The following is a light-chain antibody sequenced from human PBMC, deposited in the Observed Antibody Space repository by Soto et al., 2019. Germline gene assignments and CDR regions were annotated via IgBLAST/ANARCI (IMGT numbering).Light chain of an antibody. Sequence: DIQLTQSPSFLSASVGDRVTITCRASQGISSNLAWYQQKPGKAPKLLIYAASTLQSGVPSRFSGSGSGAEFTLTISSLQPDDFATYYCQQYNSYYGTFGQGTKVDIK. J-gene: IGKJ1*01. CDR2: AAS. CDR3: QQYNSYYGT. V-gene: IGKV1-9*01. CDR1: QGISSN.